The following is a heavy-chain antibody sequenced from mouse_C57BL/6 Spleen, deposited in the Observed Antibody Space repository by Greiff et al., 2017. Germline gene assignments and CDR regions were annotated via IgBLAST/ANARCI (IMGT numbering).Heavy chain of an antibody. D-gene: IGHD2-4*01. J-gene: IGHJ4*01. CDR2: FYPGSGSI. CDR3: ARHAYDYDEGDYAMDY. V-gene: IGHV1-62-2*01. Sequence: QVQLQQSGAELVKPGASVKLSCKASGYTFTEYTIHWVKQRSGQCLEWIGWFYPGSGSIKYKEKFKDKATLTADKSSSTVYMELSRLTSEDSAVYVCARHAYDYDEGDYAMDYWGQGTSVTVSS. CDR1: GYTFTEYT.